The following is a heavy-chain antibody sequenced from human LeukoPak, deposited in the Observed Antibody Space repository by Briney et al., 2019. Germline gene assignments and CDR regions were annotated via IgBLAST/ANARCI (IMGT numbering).Heavy chain of an antibody. V-gene: IGHV3-21*01. CDR1: GFTFSSYS. J-gene: IGHJ4*02. Sequence: GGSLRLSCAASGFTFSSYSMNWVRQAPGKGLEWVSSISSSSSYIYYADSVKGRFTISRDNAKNSLYLQMNSLRAEDTAVYYCARDRGGYEEYYFDYWGQGTLVTVSS. D-gene: IGHD5-12*01. CDR3: ARDRGGYEEYYFDY. CDR2: ISSSSSYI.